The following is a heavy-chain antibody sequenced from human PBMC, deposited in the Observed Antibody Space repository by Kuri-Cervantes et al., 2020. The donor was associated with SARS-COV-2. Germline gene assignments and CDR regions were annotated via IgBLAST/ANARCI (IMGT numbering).Heavy chain of an antibody. J-gene: IGHJ4*02. Sequence: LSLTCAASGFSLRSYSMNWVRQAPGKGLEWVSYISSSSSAIYYADSVKGRFTISRDNAKNSLYLQMNSLRAEDTAVYYCARKRTVVTDSSIDYWGQGTLVTVSS. V-gene: IGHV3-48*01. CDR2: ISSSSSAI. CDR1: GFSLRSYS. CDR3: ARKRTVVTDSSIDY. D-gene: IGHD2-21*02.